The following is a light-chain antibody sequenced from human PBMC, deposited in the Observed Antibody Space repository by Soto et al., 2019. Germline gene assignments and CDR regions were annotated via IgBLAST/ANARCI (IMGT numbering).Light chain of an antibody. CDR3: GSFAGPVWV. Sequence: QSALTQPPSASGSPGQSVTISCTGTSSDIGGYDHVSWYRQDPGKAPKVMIYEVTKRPSGVPDRFSGSKAGNTASLTVFGLQAEDEANYYCGSFAGPVWVFGGGTKLTGL. J-gene: IGLJ3*02. CDR1: SSDIGGYDH. CDR2: EVT. V-gene: IGLV2-8*01.